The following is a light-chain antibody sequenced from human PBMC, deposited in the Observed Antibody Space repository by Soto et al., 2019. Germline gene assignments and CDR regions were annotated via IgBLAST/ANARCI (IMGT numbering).Light chain of an antibody. CDR1: SSNIGAGYD. CDR2: GNS. V-gene: IGLV1-40*01. Sequence: QSVLTQPPSVSGAPGQRVTISCTGSSSNIGAGYDVHWYQQLPGTAPKLFIFGNSNRPSGVPDRFSGSKSGTSASLAITGLQAEDEADYYCQSYASSLSGWVFGGGTKLTVL. CDR3: QSYASSLSGWV. J-gene: IGLJ3*02.